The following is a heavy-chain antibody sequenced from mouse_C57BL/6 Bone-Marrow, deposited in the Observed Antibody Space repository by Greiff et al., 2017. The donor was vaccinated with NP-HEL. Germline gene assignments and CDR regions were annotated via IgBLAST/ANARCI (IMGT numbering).Heavy chain of an antibody. CDR3: AREGGLRRYFDV. V-gene: IGHV3-6*01. J-gene: IGHJ1*03. CDR1: GYSITSGYY. CDR2: ISYDGSN. D-gene: IGHD2-4*01. Sequence: EVQLQESGPGLVKPSQSLSLTCSVTGYSITSGYYWNWIRQFPGNKLEWMGYISYDGSNNYIPSLKNRISITRDTSKNQFFLKLNSVTTEDTATYYCAREGGLRRYFDVGGTGTTVTVSS.